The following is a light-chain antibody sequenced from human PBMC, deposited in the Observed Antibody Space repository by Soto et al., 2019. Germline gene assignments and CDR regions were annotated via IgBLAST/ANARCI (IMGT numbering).Light chain of an antibody. Sequence: ERVMTQSPATLSLSPGERATLSCRASENVNTNLAWYRQKPGQAPRLLIYCASTRTTGIPARFGGSGSGTECTLTMSSLQSEDLAIYYCQQYKNWAYTFGQGNKLEIK. J-gene: IGKJ2*01. CDR1: ENVNTN. V-gene: IGKV3-15*01. CDR2: CAS. CDR3: QQYKNWAYT.